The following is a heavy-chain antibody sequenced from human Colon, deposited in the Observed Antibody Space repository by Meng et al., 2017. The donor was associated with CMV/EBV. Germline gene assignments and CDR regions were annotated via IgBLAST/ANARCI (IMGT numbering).Heavy chain of an antibody. CDR3: ARDGSYGKYCRSNSCTYFDS. CDR2: IIPILSTS. D-gene: IGHD2-2*01. J-gene: IGHJ4*02. V-gene: IGHV1-69*05. Sequence: SRCVISRGRQAPGKAPEYMGGIIPILSTSIYAQKFEGRITITTDESSNTGYMELRSLTSEDTAVYYCARDGSYGKYCRSNSCTYFDSWGQGTLVTVSS. CDR1: SRCV.